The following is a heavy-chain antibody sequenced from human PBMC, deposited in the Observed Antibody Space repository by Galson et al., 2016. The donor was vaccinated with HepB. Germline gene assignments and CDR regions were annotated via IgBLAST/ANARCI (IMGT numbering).Heavy chain of an antibody. V-gene: IGHV3-7*01. CDR2: IRQDGGEK. CDR3: ARDKPKDSTLGSVFDP. D-gene: IGHD3-16*01. CDR1: GFSFSSYW. Sequence: SLRLSCAASGFSFSSYWMSWVRQVPGKGLEWLAIIRQDGGEKHYVDSVKGRFAISRDNARNSLYLEMNSLRGEDTAVYYCARDKPKDSTLGSVFDPWGQGTRVTVSS. J-gene: IGHJ5*02.